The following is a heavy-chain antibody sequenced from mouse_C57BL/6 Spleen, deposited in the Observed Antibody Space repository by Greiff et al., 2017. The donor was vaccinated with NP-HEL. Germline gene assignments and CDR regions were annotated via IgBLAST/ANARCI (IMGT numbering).Heavy chain of an antibody. CDR3: ARSGIYDGYPDY. Sequence: VQLQQSGAELVMPGASVKLSCKASGYTFTSYWMHWVKQRPGQGLEWIGEIDPSDSYTNYNQKFKGKSTLTVDKSSSTAYMQLSSLTSEDSAVDYCARSGIYDGYPDYWGQGTTLTVSS. CDR1: GYTFTSYW. D-gene: IGHD2-3*01. CDR2: IDPSDSYT. J-gene: IGHJ2*01. V-gene: IGHV1-69*01.